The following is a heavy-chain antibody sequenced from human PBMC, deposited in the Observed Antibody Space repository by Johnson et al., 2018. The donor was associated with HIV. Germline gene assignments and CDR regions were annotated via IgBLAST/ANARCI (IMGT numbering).Heavy chain of an antibody. CDR2: ISWNGGST. J-gene: IGHJ3*02. CDR3: AKDLGDYGDSGRYVFDI. CDR1: GFSFDDYG. V-gene: IGHV3-20*04. D-gene: IGHD4-17*01. Sequence: VQLVESGGGLVQPGGSLRLSCAASGFSFDDYGMSWVRQAPGKGLEWVSGISWNGGSTGYADSVKGRFTISRDNAKNSLYLQMNSLRAEDTAVYFCAKDLGDYGDSGRYVFDIWGQGTMVTVSS.